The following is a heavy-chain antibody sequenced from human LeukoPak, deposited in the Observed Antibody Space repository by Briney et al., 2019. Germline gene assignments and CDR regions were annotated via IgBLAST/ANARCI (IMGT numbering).Heavy chain of an antibody. D-gene: IGHD1-26*01. CDR3: PTILKWELRYYFDI. Sequence: GGSLRLSCATSGFTFTSALLSWVRQVPGKGLEWVGRIRPKTDAEATDYAAPVKGRFTVSRDDSKSTLYLQMNSLKTEDTAVYHCPTILKWELRYYFDIWGQGTLVTVSS. V-gene: IGHV3-15*01. J-gene: IGHJ4*02. CDR1: GFTFTSAL. CDR2: IRPKTDAEAT.